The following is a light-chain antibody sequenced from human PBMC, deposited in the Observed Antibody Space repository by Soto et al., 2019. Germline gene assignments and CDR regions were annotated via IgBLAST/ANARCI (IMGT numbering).Light chain of an antibody. CDR1: QRVSSGY. J-gene: IGKJ5*01. V-gene: IGKV3-20*01. Sequence: EIVLTQSPGTLSLSPGERATLSCRSSQRVSSGYLAWYQQKPGQAPRLLIYGASNRATDIPDRFSGRGSGTDFTLTISRLEPEDFALYYCQQYGSSAPITFGQGTRLEIK. CDR3: QQYGSSAPIT. CDR2: GAS.